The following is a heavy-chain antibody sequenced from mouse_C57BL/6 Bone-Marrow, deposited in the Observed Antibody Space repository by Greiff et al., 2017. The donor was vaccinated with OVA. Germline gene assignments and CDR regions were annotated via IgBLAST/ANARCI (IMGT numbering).Heavy chain of an antibody. J-gene: IGHJ2*01. CDR3: ARKRDYGSSSFDY. V-gene: IGHV5-17*01. CDR2: ISSGSSTI. D-gene: IGHD1-1*01. Sequence: EVMLVESGGGLVKPGGSLKLSCAASGFTFSDYGMHWVRQAPEKGLEWVAYISSGSSTIYYADTVKGRFTISRDNAKNTLFLQMTSLRSEDTAMYYCARKRDYGSSSFDYWGQGTTLTVSS. CDR1: GFTFSDYG.